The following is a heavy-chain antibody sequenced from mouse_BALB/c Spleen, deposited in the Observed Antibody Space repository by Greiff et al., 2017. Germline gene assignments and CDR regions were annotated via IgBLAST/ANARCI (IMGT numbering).Heavy chain of an antibody. D-gene: IGHD2-3*01. V-gene: IGHV1-4*01. CDR3: ARSRYDGYYAFAY. J-gene: IGHJ3*01. Sequence: QVHVKQSGAELARPGASVKMSCKASGYTFTSYTMHWVKQRPGQGLEWIGYINPSSGYTNYNQKFKDKATLTADKSSSTAYMQLSSLTSEDSAVYYCARSRYDGYYAFAYWGQGTLVTVSA. CDR1: GYTFTSYT. CDR2: INPSSGYT.